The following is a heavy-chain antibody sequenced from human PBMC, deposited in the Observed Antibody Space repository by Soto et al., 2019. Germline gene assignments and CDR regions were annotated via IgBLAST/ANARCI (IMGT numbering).Heavy chain of an antibody. J-gene: IGHJ6*02. CDR2: MNPNSGNT. CDR1: GYTFTSYD. D-gene: IGHD3-22*01. V-gene: IGHV1-8*01. CDR3: ASRFGYYDSSGYQSPYGMDV. Sequence: ASVKVSCKASGYTFTSYDINWVRQATGQGLEWMGWMNPNSGNTGYAQKFQGRVTITADKSTSTAYMELSSLRSEDTAVYYCASRFGYYDSSGYQSPYGMDVWGQGTTVTVSS.